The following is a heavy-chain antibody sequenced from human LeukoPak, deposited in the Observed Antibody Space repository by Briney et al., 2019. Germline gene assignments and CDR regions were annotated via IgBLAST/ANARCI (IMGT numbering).Heavy chain of an antibody. V-gene: IGHV3-7*05. CDR3: VSGSYPTDY. CDR1: GFSFSTYW. J-gene: IGHJ4*02. CDR2: IKRDGTDK. D-gene: IGHD1-26*01. Sequence: GGSLRLSCAASGFSFSTYWMSWVRQAPGKGREWVANIKRDGTDKYYVDSVKGRFTISRDNAKNSLYLEMNSLRAEDTAVYYCVSGSYPTDYWGQGTLVTVSS.